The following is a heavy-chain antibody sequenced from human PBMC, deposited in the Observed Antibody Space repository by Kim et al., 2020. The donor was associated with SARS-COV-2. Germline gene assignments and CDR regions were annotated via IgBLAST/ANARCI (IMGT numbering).Heavy chain of an antibody. CDR3: AKDRIYTSGWDAFDI. V-gene: IGHV3-23*01. Sequence: GGSLRLSCAASGFTFSNYAMSWVRQAPGKGLEWVSAISGSADPTYYRDSVKGRFTISRDNAKNTLYMQMNSLRAEDTAVYYCAKDRIYTSGWDAFDIWGQGTMVTVSS. J-gene: IGHJ3*02. CDR1: GFTFSNYA. D-gene: IGHD6-19*01. CDR2: ISGSADPT.